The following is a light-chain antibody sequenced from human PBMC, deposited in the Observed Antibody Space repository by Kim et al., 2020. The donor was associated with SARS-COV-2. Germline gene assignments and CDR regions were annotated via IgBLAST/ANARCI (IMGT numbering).Light chain of an antibody. CDR3: QVWDNSSDHYV. J-gene: IGLJ1*01. Sequence: SYELTQPPSVSVAPGKTARITCGGNNIGRKSVHWYQQKPGQAPVLVIYYDSDRPSGIPERFSGSNSGNTATLTISRVEAGDEADYYCQVWDNSSDHYVFGTGTKVTVL. V-gene: IGLV3-21*04. CDR2: YDS. CDR1: NIGRKS.